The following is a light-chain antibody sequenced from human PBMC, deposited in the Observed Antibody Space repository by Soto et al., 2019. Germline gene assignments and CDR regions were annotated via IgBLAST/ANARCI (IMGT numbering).Light chain of an antibody. J-gene: IGKJ2*01. Sequence: EMVMTQSPATLSVSPGERATLSCRASQSVSSNLAWYQQKPGQAPRVLIYGASTRATGIPARFSGSGSGTEFTLTISSLQSEDFAVYYCQQYNNWPRNFGQGT. V-gene: IGKV3-15*01. CDR3: QQYNNWPRN. CDR1: QSVSSN. CDR2: GAS.